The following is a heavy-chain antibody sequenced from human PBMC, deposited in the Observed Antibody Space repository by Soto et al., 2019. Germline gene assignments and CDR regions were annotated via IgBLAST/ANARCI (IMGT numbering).Heavy chain of an antibody. J-gene: IGHJ5*02. CDR2: IFYDGSRK. D-gene: IGHD2-21*02. Sequence: QVQLVESGGGVVQPGRSLKLSCAASGFTFSHYGMHWVRQAPGKGLEWVAVIFYDGSRKEYAASLMGRFTISRDNSKNTLYLQMNSLRAEDTAVYYCVREESDHEGNWFDPWGQGTLVTVSS. CDR3: VREESDHEGNWFDP. CDR1: GFTFSHYG. V-gene: IGHV3-33*01.